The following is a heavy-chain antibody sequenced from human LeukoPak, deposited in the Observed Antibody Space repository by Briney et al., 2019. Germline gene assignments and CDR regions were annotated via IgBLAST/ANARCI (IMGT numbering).Heavy chain of an antibody. D-gene: IGHD6-19*01. Sequence: GGSLRLSCAASGFTFSSYAMSWVRQAPGKGLEWVSAISGSGGSTYYADSVKGRFTISRDNSKNTLYLQMNSLGAEDTAVYYCAKAGQWLLSYFDYWGQGTLVTVSS. J-gene: IGHJ4*02. V-gene: IGHV3-23*01. CDR2: ISGSGGST. CDR1: GFTFSSYA. CDR3: AKAGQWLLSYFDY.